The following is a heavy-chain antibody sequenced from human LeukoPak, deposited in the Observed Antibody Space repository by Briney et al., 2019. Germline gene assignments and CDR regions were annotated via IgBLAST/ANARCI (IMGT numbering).Heavy chain of an antibody. D-gene: IGHD6-13*01. J-gene: IGHJ4*02. CDR1: GYTFTSYG. V-gene: IGHV1-18*01. CDR3: ATTIRVIAAAGLDY. Sequence: GASVKVSCKASGYTFTSYGISWVRQAPGQGLEWMGWISAYNGNTNYAQKLQGRVTMTTDTSTSTAYMELRSLRSDDTAVYYCATTIRVIAAAGLDYWGQGTLVTVSS. CDR2: ISAYNGNT.